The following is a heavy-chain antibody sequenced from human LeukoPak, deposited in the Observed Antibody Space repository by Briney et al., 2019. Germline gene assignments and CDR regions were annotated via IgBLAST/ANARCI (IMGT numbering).Heavy chain of an antibody. Sequence: SVKVSCKTSGYTFTRYGVSWVRQAPGQGLEWMGWISPHNGNRDYAQKFKDRVTMTTDTSTNTVYLELRSLRPDDTAMYYCARTGYGSGSDDFDFWGQGTLVTVSS. V-gene: IGHV1-18*01. J-gene: IGHJ4*02. CDR2: ISPHNGNR. D-gene: IGHD3-10*01. CDR3: ARTGYGSGSDDFDF. CDR1: GYTFTRYG.